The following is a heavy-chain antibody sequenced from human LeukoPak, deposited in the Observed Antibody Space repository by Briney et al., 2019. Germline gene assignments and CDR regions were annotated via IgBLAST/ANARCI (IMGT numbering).Heavy chain of an antibody. CDR3: ARDLPGYSSSWYLRGNYYYYGMDV. Sequence: SETLSLTCTVSGGSISSYYWSWIRHPAGKGLEWIGRIYTSGSTNYNPSLKSRVTMSVDTSKNQFSLKLSSVTAADTAVYYCARDLPGYSSSWYLRGNYYYYGMDVWGQGTTVTVSS. D-gene: IGHD6-13*01. V-gene: IGHV4-4*07. J-gene: IGHJ6*02. CDR1: GGSISSYY. CDR2: IYTSGST.